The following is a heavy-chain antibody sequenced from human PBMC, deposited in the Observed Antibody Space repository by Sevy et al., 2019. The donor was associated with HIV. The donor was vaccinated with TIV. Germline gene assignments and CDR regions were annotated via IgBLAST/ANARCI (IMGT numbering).Heavy chain of an antibody. CDR1: GFTFSRHA. Sequence: GGSLRLSCVGSGFTFSRHAMHWVRQAPGKGLEWVAVILYGGSNKYYADSVKGRFTISRDNSKNTLDLEMNSLRPEDTAVYYCARSAVAGIEAWFDPWGLGTLVTVSS. J-gene: IGHJ5*02. V-gene: IGHV3-30-3*01. D-gene: IGHD6-19*01. CDR2: ILYGGSNK. CDR3: ARSAVAGIEAWFDP.